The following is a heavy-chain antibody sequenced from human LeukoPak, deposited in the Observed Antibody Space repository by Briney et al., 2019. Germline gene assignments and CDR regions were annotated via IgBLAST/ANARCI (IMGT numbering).Heavy chain of an antibody. CDR3: ARDPYSYGIFDY. D-gene: IGHD5-18*01. V-gene: IGHV4-59*01. CDR1: GGSISSYY. Sequence: SETLSLTCTVSGGSISSYYWSWIRQPPGKGLEWIGYIYYSGSTNYNPSLKSRVTIPVDTSKNQFSLKLSSVTAADTAVYYCARDPYSYGIFDYWGQGTLVTVSS. J-gene: IGHJ4*02. CDR2: IYYSGST.